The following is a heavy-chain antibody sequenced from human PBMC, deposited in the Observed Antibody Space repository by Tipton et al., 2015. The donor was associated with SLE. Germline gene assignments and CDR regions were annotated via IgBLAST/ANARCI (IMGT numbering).Heavy chain of an antibody. D-gene: IGHD4-23*01. CDR1: GDSISSGHY. J-gene: IGHJ4*02. CDR3: ARHGNQDY. V-gene: IGHV4-38-2*01. CDR2: VHHIGAT. Sequence: LRLSCAVSGDSISSGHYWGWFRQSPGKGLEWIGSVHHIGATYYNPSLKSRVTISVDTSKNQFSLKLSSVTAADTAVYYCARHGNQDYWGQGTLVTVSS.